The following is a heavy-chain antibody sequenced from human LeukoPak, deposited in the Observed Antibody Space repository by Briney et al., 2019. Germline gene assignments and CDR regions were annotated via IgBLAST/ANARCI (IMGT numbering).Heavy chain of an antibody. CDR1: GGPFSGYF. V-gene: IGHV4-34*01. Sequence: SETLSLTCAVSGGPFSGYFWSWIRQSSGKGLEWIGEIHNSGTTNYNPSLNNRVTISEDTPKNQFYLNLSSVTAADTAVYYCARRYYYNLGGFPFDFWGQGTLVTVSS. CDR3: ARRYYYNLGGFPFDF. D-gene: IGHD3-10*01. J-gene: IGHJ4*02. CDR2: IHNSGTT.